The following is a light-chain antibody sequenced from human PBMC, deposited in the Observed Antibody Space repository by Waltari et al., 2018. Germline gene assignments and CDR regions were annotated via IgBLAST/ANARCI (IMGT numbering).Light chain of an antibody. CDR3: QQYNNWPPA. V-gene: IGKV3-15*01. CDR1: ESVGNN. Sequence: IVMTQSPATLSVSPGRRATLSCRASESVGNNFAWYQQKPGQAPRLLIYGASSRATGIPARFSASGSRTEFVLTISSLQSEDSAVYYCQQYNNWPPAFGQGTKVEIK. J-gene: IGKJ1*01. CDR2: GAS.